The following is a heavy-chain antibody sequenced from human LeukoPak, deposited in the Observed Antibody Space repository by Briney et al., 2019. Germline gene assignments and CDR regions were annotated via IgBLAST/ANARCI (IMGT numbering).Heavy chain of an antibody. CDR3: TTDYYDYVWGSYRPDY. Sequence: PGGSLRLSCAASGFTFNNAWMSWVRQAPRKGLEWVGRIKSKTDAGTTDYAAPVKGRFTISRDDSKNTLYLQMNSLKTEDTAVYYCTTDYYDYVWGSYRPDYWGQGTLVTVSS. D-gene: IGHD3-16*02. V-gene: IGHV3-15*01. CDR2: IKSKTDAGTT. J-gene: IGHJ4*02. CDR1: GFTFNNAW.